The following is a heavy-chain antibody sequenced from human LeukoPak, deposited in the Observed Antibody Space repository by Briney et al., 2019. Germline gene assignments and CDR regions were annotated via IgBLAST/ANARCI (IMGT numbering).Heavy chain of an antibody. J-gene: IGHJ4*02. CDR1: GYTFTGYY. V-gene: IGHV1-2*02. D-gene: IGHD2-21*02. CDR2: INPNSGGT. Sequence: ASVKVSCKASGYTFTGYYMHWVRQAPGQGLEWMGWINPNSGGTNYAQKLQGRVTMTTDTSTSTAYMELRSLRSDDTAVYYCARDWVGTCGGDCYSDYWGQGTLVTVSS. CDR3: ARDWVGTCGGDCYSDY.